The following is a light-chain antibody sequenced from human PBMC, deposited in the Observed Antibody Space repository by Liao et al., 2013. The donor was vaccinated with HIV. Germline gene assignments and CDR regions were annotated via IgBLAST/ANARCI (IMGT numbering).Light chain of an antibody. CDR2: QDT. CDR1: KLGDKY. CDR3: QAWDGNTGV. Sequence: SYELSQPPSVSVSPGQTASITCSGDKLGDKYAYWYQQRPGQSPVLVIYQDTKRPSGIPERFSGSNSGNTATLTISGTQAMDEADYYCQAWDGNTGVFGTGTKVTVL. J-gene: IGLJ1*01. V-gene: IGLV3-1*01.